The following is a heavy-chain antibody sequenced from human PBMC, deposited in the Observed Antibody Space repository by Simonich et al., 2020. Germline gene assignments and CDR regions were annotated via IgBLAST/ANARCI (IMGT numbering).Heavy chain of an antibody. J-gene: IGHJ4*02. CDR2: IYYSGST. CDR3: ARLPDY. Sequence: QVQLQESGPGLVKPSETLSLTCTVSGISYSSHYWSWIRQPPGNGLEWIGYIYYSGSTHYHPXLKXXXTXXXDTSKXXXXLKLSSVTAADTAVYYCARLPDYWGQGTLVTVSS. V-gene: IGHV4-59*08. CDR1: GISYSSHY.